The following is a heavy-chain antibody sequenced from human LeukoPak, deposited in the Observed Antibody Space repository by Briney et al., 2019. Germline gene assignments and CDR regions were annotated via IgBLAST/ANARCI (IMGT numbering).Heavy chain of an antibody. V-gene: IGHV4-39*01. D-gene: IGHD6-19*01. CDR1: GGSISSSSYY. Sequence: SETLSLTCTVSGGSISSSSYYWGWIRQPPGKGLEWIGSIYYGGSTYYNPSLKSRVTISVDTSKNQFSLKLSSVTAADTAVYYCARLSSGWYGYWGQGTLVTVSS. J-gene: IGHJ4*02. CDR2: IYYGGST. CDR3: ARLSSGWYGY.